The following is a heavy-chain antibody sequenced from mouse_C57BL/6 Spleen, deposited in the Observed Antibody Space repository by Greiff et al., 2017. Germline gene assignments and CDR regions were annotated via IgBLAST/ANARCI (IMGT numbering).Heavy chain of an antibody. V-gene: IGHV1-26*01. Sequence: EVQLQQSGPELVKPGASVKISCKASGYTFTDYYMNWVKQSHGKSLEWIGDINPNNGGTSYNQKFKGKATLTVDKSSSTAYMELRSLTSEDSAVYYCARFSIVTHYYAMDYWGQGTSVTVSS. D-gene: IGHD2-5*01. J-gene: IGHJ4*01. CDR3: ARFSIVTHYYAMDY. CDR1: GYTFTDYY. CDR2: INPNNGGT.